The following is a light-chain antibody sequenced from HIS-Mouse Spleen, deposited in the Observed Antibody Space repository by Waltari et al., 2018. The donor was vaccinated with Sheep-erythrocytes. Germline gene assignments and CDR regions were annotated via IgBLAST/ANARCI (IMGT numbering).Light chain of an antibody. V-gene: IGLV2-11*01. CDR2: DVS. CDR3: CSYAGSYNHV. Sequence: QSALTQPRSVSGSPGQSVTISCTGTSSDVGGYNYVSWYQQHPGKPPKLMIYDVSKRPSGVTERVSGSKSGNTASLTICGLKAEDEADYYCCSYAGSYNHVFATGTKVTVL. CDR1: SSDVGGYNY. J-gene: IGLJ1*01.